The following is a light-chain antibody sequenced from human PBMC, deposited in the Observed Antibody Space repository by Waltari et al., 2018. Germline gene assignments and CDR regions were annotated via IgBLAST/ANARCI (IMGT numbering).Light chain of an antibody. Sequence: HSALTQPASVSGSPGHSLTISCSGTRSDAGGYNYFPWYQQLPGTAPKLMIYDVTRWPSGVSNRFSGSKSGNTASLTIFGLQAEDEADYYCASYTSTRTVIFGGGTRVTVL. CDR3: ASYTSTRTVI. CDR1: RSDAGGYNY. V-gene: IGLV2-14*01. CDR2: DVT. J-gene: IGLJ2*01.